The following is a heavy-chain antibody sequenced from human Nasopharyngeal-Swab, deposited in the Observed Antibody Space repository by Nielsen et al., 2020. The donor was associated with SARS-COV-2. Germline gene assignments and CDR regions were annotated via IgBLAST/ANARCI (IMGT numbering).Heavy chain of an antibody. CDR2: ISAYNGNT. J-gene: IGHJ3*02. CDR1: GYTFTSYG. CDR3: ARDQHGVLSSAFDI. D-gene: IGHD4/OR15-4a*01. V-gene: IGHV1-18*04. Sequence: ASVKVSCKASGYTFTSYGISWVRQAPGQGLEWMGWISAYNGNTNYAQKLQGRVTMTTDTSTSTAYMELRSLRSDDTAVYYCARDQHGVLSSAFDIWGQGTMVTASS.